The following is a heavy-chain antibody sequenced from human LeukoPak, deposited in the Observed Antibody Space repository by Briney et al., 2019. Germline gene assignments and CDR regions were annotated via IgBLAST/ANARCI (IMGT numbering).Heavy chain of an antibody. CDR3: ARARYTSGWETLDY. D-gene: IGHD6-19*01. CDR1: GFAFNSYE. J-gene: IGHJ4*02. CDR2: ISSSGSIK. V-gene: IGHV3-48*03. Sequence: AGGSLRLSCIASGFAFNSYEMNWVRQAPGKGLEWASYISSSGSIKHYADSVKGRFTISRDNAKNSLYLQMNSLRAEDTAVYYCARARYTSGWETLDYWGQGTLVTVSS.